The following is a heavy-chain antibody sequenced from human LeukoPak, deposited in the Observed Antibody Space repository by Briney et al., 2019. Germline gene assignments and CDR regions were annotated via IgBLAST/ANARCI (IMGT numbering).Heavy chain of an antibody. Sequence: PSETLSLTCTVSGGSISSYYWSWIRQPPGKGLEWIGYIYYSGSTNYNPSLKSRVTISVDTSKNQFSLKLSSVTAADTAVYYCASHPSRDYYDSSGYHWGQGTLVTVSS. J-gene: IGHJ5*02. D-gene: IGHD3-22*01. CDR3: ASHPSRDYYDSSGYH. CDR1: GGSISSYY. V-gene: IGHV4-59*08. CDR2: IYYSGST.